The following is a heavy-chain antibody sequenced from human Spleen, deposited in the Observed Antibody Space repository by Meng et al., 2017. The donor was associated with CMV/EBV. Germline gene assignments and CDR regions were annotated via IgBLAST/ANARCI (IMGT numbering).Heavy chain of an antibody. CDR3: ARDIAGSTSCYDY. D-gene: IGHD2-2*01. Sequence: YADSVKGRFTISRHNSKDTLYLQMNSLRGEDTAVYYCARDIAGSTSCYDYWGQGTLVTVSS. J-gene: IGHJ4*02. V-gene: IGHV3-53*01.